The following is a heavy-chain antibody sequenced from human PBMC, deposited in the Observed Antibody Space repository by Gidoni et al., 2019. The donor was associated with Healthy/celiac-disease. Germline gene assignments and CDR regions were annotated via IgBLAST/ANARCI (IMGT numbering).Heavy chain of an antibody. CDR1: GFTFSDYY. V-gene: IGHV3-11*06. CDR2: ISSSSSYT. CDR3: ARGASTVNPYYFDY. Sequence: QVQLVESGGGLVQPGGSLRLSCAASGFTFSDYYMSWIRQAPGKGLEWVSYISSSSSYTNYADSVKGRFTISRDNAKNSLYLQMNSLRAEDTAVYYCARGASTVNPYYFDYWGQGTLVTVSS. D-gene: IGHD4-17*01. J-gene: IGHJ4*02.